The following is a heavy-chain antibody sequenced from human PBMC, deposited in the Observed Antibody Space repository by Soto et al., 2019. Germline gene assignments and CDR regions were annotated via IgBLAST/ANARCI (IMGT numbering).Heavy chain of an antibody. V-gene: IGHV1-69*01. Sequence: QVQLVQSGAEVKKPGSSVRVSCKASGGTFSSYAISWVRQAPGQGLEWMGGIIPIFGTENYAQKFQGRVTITADESTSTAYMELSSVRSEDTAVYYCARDRIAGSKYYYGMDVCGQGTTVTVSS. D-gene: IGHD6-13*01. CDR2: IIPIFGTE. CDR3: ARDRIAGSKYYYGMDV. J-gene: IGHJ6*02. CDR1: GGTFSSYA.